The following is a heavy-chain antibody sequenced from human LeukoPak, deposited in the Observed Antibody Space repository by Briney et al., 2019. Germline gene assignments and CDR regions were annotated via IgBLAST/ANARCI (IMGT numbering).Heavy chain of an antibody. CDR2: ISSSSSYI. V-gene: IGHV3-21*01. Sequence: GGSLRLSCAASGFAFSSYSMNWVRQAPGKGLEWVLSISSSSSYIYYADSVKGRFTISRDNAKNSLYLQMNSLRAEDTAVYYCARVSSGYATDYWGQGTLVTVSS. D-gene: IGHD5-12*01. CDR3: ARVSSGYATDY. CDR1: GFAFSSYS. J-gene: IGHJ4*02.